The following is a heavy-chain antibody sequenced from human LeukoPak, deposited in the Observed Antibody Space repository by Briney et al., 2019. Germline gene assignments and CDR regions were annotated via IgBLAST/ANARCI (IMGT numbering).Heavy chain of an antibody. CDR1: GYTFTGYY. Sequence: ASVKVSCKASGYTFTGYYMHWVRQAPGQGLEWMGWISAYNGNTNYAQKLQGRVTMTTDTSTSTAYMELRSLRSDDTAVYYCARGVRFLEWLPRRDNWFDPWGQGTLVTVSS. D-gene: IGHD3-3*01. CDR2: ISAYNGNT. V-gene: IGHV1-18*04. J-gene: IGHJ5*02. CDR3: ARGVRFLEWLPRRDNWFDP.